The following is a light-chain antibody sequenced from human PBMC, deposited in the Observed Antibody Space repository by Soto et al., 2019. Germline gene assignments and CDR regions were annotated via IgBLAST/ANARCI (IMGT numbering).Light chain of an antibody. CDR2: NNN. CDR3: AVWDDSLSGMV. J-gene: IGLJ2*01. CDR1: SSNIETNT. V-gene: IGLV1-44*01. Sequence: VLTQPPSASGTPGQRVTISCSGSSSNIETNTVDWYQHLPGTAPKVLIFNNNQRPSGVPDRFSGSKSGTSASLAISGLQSEDEADYYCAVWDDSLSGMVFGGGTKLTVL.